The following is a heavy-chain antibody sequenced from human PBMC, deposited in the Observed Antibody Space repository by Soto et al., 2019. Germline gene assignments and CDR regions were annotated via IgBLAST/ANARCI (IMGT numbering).Heavy chain of an antibody. V-gene: IGHV3-64*01. CDR2: ISSNGGST. CDR3: ARGPVYYFDY. D-gene: IGHD1-20*01. Sequence: EVQLVESGGGLVQPGGSLRLSCAASGFTFSSYAMHWVRQAPGKGLEYVSAISSNGGSTYYANSVKGRFTISRDNSNTSLYLQMGTLRAEHMAVYYCARGPVYYFDYWRQGTLVTVSS. J-gene: IGHJ4*02. CDR1: GFTFSSYA.